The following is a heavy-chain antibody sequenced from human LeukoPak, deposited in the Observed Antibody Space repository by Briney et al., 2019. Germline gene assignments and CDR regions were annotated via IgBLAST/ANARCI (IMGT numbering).Heavy chain of an antibody. J-gene: IGHJ4*02. CDR1: GFIFSNYA. CDR3: AKASDYSNSLFDY. Sequence: GGSLRLSCAASGFIFSNYAMSWVRQAPGKGLEWVSAISGSGGSTYYADSVKGRFTISRDNSKNTLYLQMNSLRAEDTAVYYCAKASDYSNSLFDYWGQGTLVTVSS. V-gene: IGHV3-23*01. D-gene: IGHD4-11*01. CDR2: ISGSGGST.